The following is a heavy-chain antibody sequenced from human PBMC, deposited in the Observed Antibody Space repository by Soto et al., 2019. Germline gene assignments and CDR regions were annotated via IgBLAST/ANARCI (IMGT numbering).Heavy chain of an antibody. D-gene: IGHD2-21*02. CDR2: IYFTGAT. V-gene: IGHV4-31*03. CDR1: GGSISSGTSY. J-gene: IGHJ4*02. Sequence: QVQLQESGPGLVKPSQTLSLTCNVSGGSISSGTSYWTWIRQHPGEGLEWIGHIYFTGATYSNPALRSRLTMSVDTSKNQFSLKLTSVTAADTDTYYCARIPRRGYSYGIDYWGQGTRVTVYS. CDR3: ARIPRRGYSYGIDY.